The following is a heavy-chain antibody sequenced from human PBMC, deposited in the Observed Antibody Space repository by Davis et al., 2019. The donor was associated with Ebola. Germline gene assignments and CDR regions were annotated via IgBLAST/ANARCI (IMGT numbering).Heavy chain of an antibody. Sequence: SETLSLTCTVSGVSLSSSRYHWGWLRQPPGRGLDWLGHIYYSVTSYYISSPRSRVTISMDRSNNQFSLKLRSVTAADTAVYFCATRYFDRLLYGPLTYYGMDVWGQGTTVTVSS. J-gene: IGHJ6*02. CDR3: ATRYFDRLLYGPLTYYGMDV. D-gene: IGHD3-9*01. CDR2: IYYSVTS. CDR1: GVSLSSSRYH. V-gene: IGHV4-39*01.